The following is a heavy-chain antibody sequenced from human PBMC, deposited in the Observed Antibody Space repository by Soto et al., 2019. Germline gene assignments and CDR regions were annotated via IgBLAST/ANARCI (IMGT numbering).Heavy chain of an antibody. D-gene: IGHD1-1*01. V-gene: IGHV3-7*05. CDR1: GFRISNYW. CDR3: ARGHWWVGP. Sequence: VVESGGGLVQPGESLRLSCAASGFRISNYWMTWFRQAPGKGLEWVAHINQDGSERDYVDSVKGRFTISRDNAKDSLYLQMNSLRVEDTAVYSCARGHWWVGPWGQGSLVIVSS. J-gene: IGHJ5*02. CDR2: INQDGSER.